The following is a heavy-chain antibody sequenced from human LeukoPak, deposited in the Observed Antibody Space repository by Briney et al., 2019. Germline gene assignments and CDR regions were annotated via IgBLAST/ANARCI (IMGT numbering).Heavy chain of an antibody. CDR2: ISAYNGNT. CDR1: GYTFTSYG. CDR3: ARWKGSSTSWSSRGSPYYMDV. J-gene: IGHJ6*03. V-gene: IGHV1-18*01. D-gene: IGHD2-2*01. Sequence: ASVKVSCKASGYTFTSYGISWVRQAPGQGLEWMGWISAYNGNTNYAQKLQGRVTMTTDTSTSTAYMELRSLRSDDTAVYYCARWKGSSTSWSSRGSPYYMDVWGKGTTVTVSS.